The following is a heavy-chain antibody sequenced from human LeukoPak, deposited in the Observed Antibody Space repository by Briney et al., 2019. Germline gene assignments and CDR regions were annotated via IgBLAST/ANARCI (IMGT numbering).Heavy chain of an antibody. Sequence: SETLSLTCTVSGGSISSYYWGWVRQSPGKGLEWIGSFYHSGSTYYNPSLQSRVTISIDTSKNQFSLKLSSVTAADTAVYYCAKLRVQNYGGNWGFDYWGQGTLVTVSS. V-gene: IGHV4-38-2*02. J-gene: IGHJ4*02. D-gene: IGHD4-23*01. CDR1: GGSISSYY. CDR2: FYHSGST. CDR3: AKLRVQNYGGNWGFDY.